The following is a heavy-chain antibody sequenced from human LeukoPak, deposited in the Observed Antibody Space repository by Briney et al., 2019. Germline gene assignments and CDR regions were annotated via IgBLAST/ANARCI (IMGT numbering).Heavy chain of an antibody. J-gene: IGHJ6*02. CDR1: GGSISSSSYY. Sequence: ETLSLTCTVSGGSISSSSYYWGWIRQPPGKGLEWVSGISGSGGSTYYADSVKGRFTISRDNSKNTLYLQMNSLRAEDTAVYYCAKGVSYDIVVVRGRGQYHYYGMDVWGQGTTVTVSS. D-gene: IGHD2-2*01. CDR2: ISGSGGST. CDR3: AKGVSYDIVVVRGRGQYHYYGMDV. V-gene: IGHV3-23*01.